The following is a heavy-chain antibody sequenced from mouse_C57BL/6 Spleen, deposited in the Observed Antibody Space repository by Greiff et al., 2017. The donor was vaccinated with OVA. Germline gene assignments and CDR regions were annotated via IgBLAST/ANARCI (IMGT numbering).Heavy chain of an antibody. CDR1: GYAFSSYW. Sequence: VQLQESGAELVQPGASVKISCTASGYAFSSYWMHWVQQGPGTGLEWIGQIYPGGGDTKYNGKFKGKATLTADKYSSTAYMQLSSLTSEDAAVYFCARGDGYHDYWGQGTTLTVSS. J-gene: IGHJ2*01. V-gene: IGHV1-80*01. CDR3: ARGDGYHDY. D-gene: IGHD2-3*01. CDR2: IYPGGGDT.